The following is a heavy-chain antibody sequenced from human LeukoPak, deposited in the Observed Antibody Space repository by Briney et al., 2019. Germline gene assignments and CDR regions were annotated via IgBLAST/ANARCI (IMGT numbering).Heavy chain of an antibody. D-gene: IGHD4-23*01. Sequence: PGGSLRLSCAASGFTFSSYGMHWVRQAPGKGLEWVAVISYDGSNKYYADSVKGRFTISRDNSKNTLYLQMNSLRAEDTAVYYCAKGELPDYWGQGTLVTVSS. J-gene: IGHJ4*02. CDR2: ISYDGSNK. V-gene: IGHV3-30*18. CDR1: GFTFSSYG. CDR3: AKGELPDY.